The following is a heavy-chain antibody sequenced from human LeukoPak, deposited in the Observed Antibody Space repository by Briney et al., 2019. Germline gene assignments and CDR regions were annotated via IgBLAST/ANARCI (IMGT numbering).Heavy chain of an antibody. J-gene: IGHJ4*02. CDR2: ISSSSSTI. V-gene: IGHV3-48*01. Sequence: GGSLRLSCAASGFTFSSYSMNWVRQAPGKGLEWVSYISSSSSTIYYADSVKGRFTISRDNAKNSLYLQMNSLRAEDTAVYYCARDFRYDYVWGSYEVWGQGTRVTVSS. CDR1: GFTFSSYS. CDR3: ARDFRYDYVWGSYEV. D-gene: IGHD3-16*01.